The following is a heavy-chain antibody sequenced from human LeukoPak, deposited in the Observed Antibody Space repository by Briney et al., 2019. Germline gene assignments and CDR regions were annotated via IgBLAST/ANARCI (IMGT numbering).Heavy chain of an antibody. V-gene: IGHV4-59*01. CDR2: IFYSGST. CDR1: GGSISSYY. J-gene: IGHJ4*02. D-gene: IGHD1-26*01. Sequence: SETLSLTCTVSGGSISSYYWSWIRQPPGKGLEWIGYIFYSGSTNYNPSLKSRVTISVDRSKNQFSLKLSSVTAADTAVYYCARGQAGATTLFDYWGQGTLVTVSS. CDR3: ARGQAGATTLFDY.